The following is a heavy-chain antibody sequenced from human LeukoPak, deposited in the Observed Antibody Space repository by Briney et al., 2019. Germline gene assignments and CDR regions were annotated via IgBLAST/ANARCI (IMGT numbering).Heavy chain of an antibody. CDR3: AREGSSYYYYYYYMDV. V-gene: IGHV1-2*02. J-gene: IGHJ6*03. CDR1: EYTFTGYY. D-gene: IGHD6-6*01. CDR2: IDPNTGDS. Sequence: GSVKVSCKASEYTFTGYYIHWVRQAPGQGLEWMGWIDPNTGDSNYVQKFQGRVTMTRDTSISTAYMELSRLRSDDTAVYYCAREGSSYYYYYYYMDVWGKGTTVTVSS.